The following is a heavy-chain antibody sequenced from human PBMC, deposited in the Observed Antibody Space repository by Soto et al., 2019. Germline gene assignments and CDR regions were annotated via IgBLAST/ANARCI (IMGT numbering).Heavy chain of an antibody. J-gene: IGHJ4*02. Sequence: QLQLQESGPGLVKPSETLSLTCTVSGDSISNSSYYWGWIRQPPGKGLEWIGSIYYSGSIYYNPSLMSSFTVPGRTSKIQFWLKVSSVTAAVTAVNYCARHQGGIAIFGVVHPLFDYWGEGTLVTVSS. D-gene: IGHD3-3*01. CDR1: GDSISNSSYY. CDR2: IYYSGSI. V-gene: IGHV4-39*01. CDR3: ARHQGGIAIFGVVHPLFDY.